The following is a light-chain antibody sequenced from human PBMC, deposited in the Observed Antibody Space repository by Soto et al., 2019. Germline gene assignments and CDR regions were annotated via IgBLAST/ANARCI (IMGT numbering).Light chain of an antibody. Sequence: QSVLTQPPSVSGAPGQRVTISCTGSSSNIGAGYDVHWYQQLPGTAPKLLIYGNINRPSGVPDRFSGSKSGTSASLAITGLKAEDEADYYCQSYDSSMSAVVFGGGTQLTVL. CDR3: QSYDSSMSAVV. CDR1: SSNIGAGYD. V-gene: IGLV1-40*01. CDR2: GNI. J-gene: IGLJ2*01.